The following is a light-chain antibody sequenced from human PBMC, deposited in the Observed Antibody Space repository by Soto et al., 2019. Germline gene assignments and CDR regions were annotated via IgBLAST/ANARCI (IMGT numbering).Light chain of an antibody. CDR2: DAS. V-gene: IGKV1-33*01. CDR3: QQARRFPIT. J-gene: IGKJ5*01. CDR1: QDISNY. Sequence: DIQMTQSPSSLSASVGDRVTITCQASQDISNYLNWYQQKPGKAPKLLIYDASNLETGVPSKFSVSGSGTDFTLTISSLQPEDFAVYYCQQARRFPITFGQGTRLEIK.